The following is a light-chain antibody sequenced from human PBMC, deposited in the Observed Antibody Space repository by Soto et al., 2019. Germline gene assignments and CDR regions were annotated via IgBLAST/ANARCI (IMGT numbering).Light chain of an antibody. CDR2: LGS. Sequence: DIVMTQSPLSLPVTPGEPASISCRSSQSLLHSNGYNYLDWYLQKPGQSPQLLIYLGSNRASGVPDRFSGSGSGTDFTRTISRVEAEDVGVYYCMQALQTPWTFGQGTKVEIK. CDR1: QSLLHSNGYNY. J-gene: IGKJ1*01. CDR3: MQALQTPWT. V-gene: IGKV2-28*01.